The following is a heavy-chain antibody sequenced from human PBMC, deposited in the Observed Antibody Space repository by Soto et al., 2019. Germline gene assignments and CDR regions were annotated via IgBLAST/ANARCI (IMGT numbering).Heavy chain of an antibody. J-gene: IGHJ6*03. CDR2: ISGSGGST. Sequence: GGSLRLSCAASGFTFSSYAMSWVRQAPGKGLEWVSAISGSGGSTYYADSVKGRFTISRENSKNTLYLQMNSLRAEDTAVYYCAKDSDYGDYGYYYYYMDVWGKGTTVTVSS. CDR1: GFTFSSYA. CDR3: AKDSDYGDYGYYYYYMDV. D-gene: IGHD4-17*01. V-gene: IGHV3-23*01.